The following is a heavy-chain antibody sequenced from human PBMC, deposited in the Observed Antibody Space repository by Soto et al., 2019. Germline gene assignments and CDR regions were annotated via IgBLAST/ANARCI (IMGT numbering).Heavy chain of an antibody. V-gene: IGHV4-34*01. CDR3: ARAGDSSGYCDS. D-gene: IGHD3-22*01. CDR2: INHGERT. CDR1: GGSFSVYY. J-gene: IGHJ4*02. Sequence: SDTLSLTCAVYGGSFSVYYWIWIRQPPGKGLEWIGEINHGERTNYNPSLKSRVTLSVDTSKNQFSLNLNSVTAADTAVYYCARAGDSSGYCDSWGQGTPVTVSS.